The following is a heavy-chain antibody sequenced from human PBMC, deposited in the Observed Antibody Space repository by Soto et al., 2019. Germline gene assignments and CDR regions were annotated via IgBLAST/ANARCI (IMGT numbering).Heavy chain of an antibody. CDR2: ILYDGGDK. Sequence: GGSLRLSCAASGFTFSSYGMHWVRQAPGKGLEWVTGILYDGGDKYYADSVKGRFTISRENSKNTLYLQMNSLRTEDSAVYYCAKAGGGFGDFVHHWGQGTPVIVSS. CDR1: GFTFSSYG. D-gene: IGHD3-10*01. V-gene: IGHV3-30*18. CDR3: AKAGGGFGDFVHH. J-gene: IGHJ4*02.